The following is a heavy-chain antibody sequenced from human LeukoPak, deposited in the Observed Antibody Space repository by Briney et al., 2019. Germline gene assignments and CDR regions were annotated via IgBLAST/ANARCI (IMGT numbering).Heavy chain of an antibody. CDR2: IHYSGST. CDR3: ARASVTYYYYYYMDV. V-gene: IGHV4-61*05. J-gene: IGHJ6*03. CDR1: GDSISSTNFY. D-gene: IGHD4-11*01. Sequence: PSETLSLTCTVSGDSISSTNFYWGWIRQPPGKGLEWIGYIHYSGSTNYNPSLKSRVTISVDTSKNQFSLKLSSVTAADTAVYYCARASVTYYYYYYMDVWGKGTTVTVSS.